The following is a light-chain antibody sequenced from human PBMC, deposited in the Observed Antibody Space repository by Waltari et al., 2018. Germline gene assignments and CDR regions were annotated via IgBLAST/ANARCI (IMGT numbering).Light chain of an antibody. CDR3: QQSYSSPFT. Sequence: DIQLTQSPSSLYASLGARVTIPCRASQSIASYLNWYQQKPGKAPKFLIYSASSLQSGVPSRFSGSRSGTDFTLTINSLQPEDFAVYYCQQSYSSPFTFGPGTRVDIK. V-gene: IGKV1-39*01. J-gene: IGKJ3*01. CDR2: SAS. CDR1: QSIASY.